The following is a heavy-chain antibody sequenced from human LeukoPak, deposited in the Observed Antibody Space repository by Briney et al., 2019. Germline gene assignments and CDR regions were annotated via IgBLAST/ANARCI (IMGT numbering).Heavy chain of an antibody. CDR2: ISSSGSTI. CDR1: GFTFSIFE. Sequence: LSGGSLRLSCAASGFTFSIFEMNWVRQAPGKGLEWVSYISSSGSTIYYADSVKGRFTIPRDNAKNSLYLQMNSLRAGDAAVYYCAKAPVTTCSGAYCYPFDYWSQGTLVTVSS. D-gene: IGHD2-15*01. CDR3: AKAPVTTCSGAYCYPFDY. J-gene: IGHJ4*02. V-gene: IGHV3-48*03.